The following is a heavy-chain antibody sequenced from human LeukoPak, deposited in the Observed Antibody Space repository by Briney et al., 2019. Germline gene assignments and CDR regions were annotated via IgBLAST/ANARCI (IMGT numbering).Heavy chain of an antibody. Sequence: SETLSLTCTVSGGSISSGGHFWSWIRQHPGKGLEWIGYIYYSGSTYYNPPLKSRVTISIDTSENQFSLKLSSVTAADTAVYYCARHDSSGQFDYWGQGTLVTVSS. J-gene: IGHJ4*02. CDR2: IYYSGST. CDR1: GGSISSGGHF. V-gene: IGHV4-31*03. D-gene: IGHD3-22*01. CDR3: ARHDSSGQFDY.